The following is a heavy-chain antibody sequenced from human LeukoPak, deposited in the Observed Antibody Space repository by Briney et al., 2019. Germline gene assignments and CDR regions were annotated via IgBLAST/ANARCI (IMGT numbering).Heavy chain of an antibody. Sequence: ASVKVSCKASGYTFTAYYMHWVRQAPGQGLEWMGWINPDSGGTNYAQKFQGRVTMTRDTSINTAYMELSRLSSDDTAVYYCARSSGTYPDFDSWGQGTLVAVSS. CDR2: INPDSGGT. J-gene: IGHJ4*02. CDR1: GYTFTAYY. V-gene: IGHV1-2*02. D-gene: IGHD1-1*01. CDR3: ARSSGTYPDFDS.